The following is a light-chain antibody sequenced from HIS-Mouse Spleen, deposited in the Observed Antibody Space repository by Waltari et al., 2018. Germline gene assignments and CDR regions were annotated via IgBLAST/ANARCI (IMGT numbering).Light chain of an antibody. CDR1: SSDVGRHNL. V-gene: IGLV2-23*01. CDR2: EGS. CDR3: CSYAGSSGV. J-gene: IGLJ1*01. Sequence: QSALTQPASVSGSPGQSITIPCTGTSSDVGRHNLLSWYQQHPGKAPKLMIYEGSKRPSGVSNRFSGSKSGNTASLTISGLQAEDEADYYCCSYAGSSGVFGTGTKVTVL.